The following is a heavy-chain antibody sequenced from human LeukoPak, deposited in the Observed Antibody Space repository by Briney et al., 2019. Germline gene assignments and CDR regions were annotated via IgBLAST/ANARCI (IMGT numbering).Heavy chain of an antibody. Sequence: SETLSLTCTVSGGSISSYYWSWIRQPPGKGLEWIGYIYYSGSTNYNPSLKSRVTISVDTSKNQFSLKLSSVTAADTAVYYCARADYYDSKIDYWGQGTLVTVSS. CDR1: GGSISSYY. V-gene: IGHV4-59*01. J-gene: IGHJ4*02. CDR3: ARADYYDSKIDY. D-gene: IGHD3-22*01. CDR2: IYYSGST.